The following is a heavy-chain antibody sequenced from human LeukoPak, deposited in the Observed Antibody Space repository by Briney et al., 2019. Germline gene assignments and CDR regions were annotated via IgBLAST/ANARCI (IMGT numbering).Heavy chain of an antibody. D-gene: IGHD6-19*01. V-gene: IGHV4-34*01. Sequence: PSETLSLTCAVYGGSFSGNYWSWIRQPPGKGLAWIGEINDSGRTNYNPSLKSRVSISVDTSTKQFSLKLSSVTAADTAVYYCARLKYRSAWHWDYWGQGTLVIVSS. CDR3: ARLKYRSAWHWDY. CDR2: INDSGRT. J-gene: IGHJ4*02. CDR1: GGSFSGNY.